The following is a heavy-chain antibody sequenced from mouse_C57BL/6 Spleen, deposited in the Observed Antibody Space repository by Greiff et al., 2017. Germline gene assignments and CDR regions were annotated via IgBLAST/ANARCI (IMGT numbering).Heavy chain of an antibody. CDR3: ARQDDGSSYPWFAY. Sequence: EVKLVESGGGLVKPGGSLKLSCAASGFTFSDYGMHWVRQAPEKGPEWVAYISSGSSTIYYADTVKGRFTISSDTAKNTLFLSRTSLRSDDTAMYYCARQDDGSSYPWFAYWGQGTLVTVSA. V-gene: IGHV5-17*01. D-gene: IGHD1-1*01. J-gene: IGHJ3*01. CDR2: ISSGSSTI. CDR1: GFTFSDYG.